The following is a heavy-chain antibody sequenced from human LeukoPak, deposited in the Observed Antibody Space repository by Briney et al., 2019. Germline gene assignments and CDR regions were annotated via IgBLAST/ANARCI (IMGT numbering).Heavy chain of an antibody. CDR3: AREVTMGFGELFLGYYYGMDV. D-gene: IGHD3-10*01. J-gene: IGHJ6*04. CDR1: GFTFSGYS. V-gene: IGHV3-21*01. Sequence: GGSLRLSCAASGFTFSGYSMNWVRRAPGKGLEWVSSISSSSSYIYYADSVKGRFTISRDNAKNSLYLQMNSLRAEDTAVYYCAREVTMGFGELFLGYYYGMDVWGKGTTVTVSS. CDR2: ISSSSSYI.